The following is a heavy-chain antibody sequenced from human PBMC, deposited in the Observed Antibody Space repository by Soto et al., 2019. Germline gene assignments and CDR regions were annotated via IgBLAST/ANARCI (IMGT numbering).Heavy chain of an antibody. CDR2: ISAYNGNT. J-gene: IGHJ4*02. V-gene: IGHV1-18*01. CDR1: GYTFTSYG. Sequence: ASVKVSCKASGYTFTSYGISWVRQAPGQGLEWMGWISAYNGNTNYAQKLQGRVTMTTDTSTSTAYMELSSLRSEDTAVYYCAGHYYDFWSGPHDYWGQGTLVTVSS. D-gene: IGHD3-3*01. CDR3: AGHYYDFWSGPHDY.